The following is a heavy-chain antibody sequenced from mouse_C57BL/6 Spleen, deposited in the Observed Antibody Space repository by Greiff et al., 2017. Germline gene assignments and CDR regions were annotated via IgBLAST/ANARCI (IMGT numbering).Heavy chain of an antibody. V-gene: IGHV1-22*01. CDR3: ARHRRGSSSFDY. Sequence: EVQLQQSGPELVKPGASVKMSCKASGYTFTDYNMHWVKQSHGKSLEWIGYINPNNGGTSYNQKFKGKATLTVNKSSSTAYMELRSLTSEDSAVYYCARHRRGSSSFDYWGQGTTLTVSS. CDR2: INPNNGGT. J-gene: IGHJ2*01. D-gene: IGHD1-1*01. CDR1: GYTFTDYN.